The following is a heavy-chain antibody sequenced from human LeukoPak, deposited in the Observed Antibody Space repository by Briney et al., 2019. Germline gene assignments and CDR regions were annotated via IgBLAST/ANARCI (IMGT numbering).Heavy chain of an antibody. CDR3: ARGSGSYPSDFDY. D-gene: IGHD3-10*01. CDR2: IYHSGST. CDR1: GYSISSGYY. J-gene: IGHJ4*02. Sequence: PSETLSLTCTVSGYSISSGYYWGWIRQPPGKGLEWIGSIYHSGSTYYNPSLKSRVTISVDTSKNQFSLKLSSVTAADTAVYYCARGSGSYPSDFDYWGQGTLVTVSS. V-gene: IGHV4-38-2*02.